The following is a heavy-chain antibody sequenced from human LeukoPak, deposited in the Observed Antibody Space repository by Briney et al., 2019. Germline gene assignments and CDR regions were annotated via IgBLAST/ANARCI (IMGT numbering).Heavy chain of an antibody. CDR3: ARGDPNTAVQGVLGIKYHYDYMDV. Sequence: PSETLSLTCAVYGGSFSGYYWSWIRQPPGKGREWIGEVNHSGDTNYHPSLKGRVTISVDTSKNQFSLKLSSVTAADTSVYYCARGDPNTAVQGVLGIKYHYDYMDVWGKGTTVTVSS. D-gene: IGHD3-10*01. CDR1: GGSFSGYY. CDR2: VNHSGDT. V-gene: IGHV4-34*01. J-gene: IGHJ6*03.